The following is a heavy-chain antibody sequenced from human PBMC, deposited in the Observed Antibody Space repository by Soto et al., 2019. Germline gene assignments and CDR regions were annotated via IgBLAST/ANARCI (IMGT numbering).Heavy chain of an antibody. Sequence: EVQLVESGGGLVQPGGSLRLSCAASGFTFSSYWMSWVRQAPGKGLEWVVNIKQDGRDKYYMDSVGGRFTISRDNAKNSLYLQMNSLRVEDTAVYYCAKEGEQLWLPDYWGQGTLVTVSS. CDR2: IKQDGRDK. J-gene: IGHJ4*02. D-gene: IGHD5-18*01. CDR1: GFTFSSYW. V-gene: IGHV3-7*05. CDR3: AKEGEQLWLPDY.